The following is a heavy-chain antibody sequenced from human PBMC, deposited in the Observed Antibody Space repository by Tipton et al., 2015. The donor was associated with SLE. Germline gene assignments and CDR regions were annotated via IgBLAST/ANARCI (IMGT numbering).Heavy chain of an antibody. J-gene: IGHJ3*02. CDR3: VRGILDTGKGDAFDI. CDR1: GGSISSYY. CDR2: IYYSGST. V-gene: IGHV4-59*01. Sequence: TLSLTCTVSGGSISSYYWSWIRQPPGKGLEWIGYIYYSGSTYYNPSLKGRVTMSVDTSKHQFSLKLSSVTAADTAVYYRVRGILDTGKGDAFDIWGQGTMGHVSS. D-gene: IGHD5-18*01.